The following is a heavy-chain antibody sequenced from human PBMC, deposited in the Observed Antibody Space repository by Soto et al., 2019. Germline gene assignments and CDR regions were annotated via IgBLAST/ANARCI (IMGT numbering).Heavy chain of an antibody. CDR2: INHSGST. J-gene: IGHJ4*02. CDR3: ASVGDYFGSRTFRTPDF. CDR1: GGSFSGYY. D-gene: IGHD3-10*01. V-gene: IGHV4-34*01. Sequence: SETLSLTCDVYGGSFSGYYWSWIRQPPGKGLEWIGEINHSGSTNYNPSLKSRVTISVDTSKNQFSLKLNSVTGADTAVYYCASVGDYFGSRTFRTPDFWGQGALVTVSS.